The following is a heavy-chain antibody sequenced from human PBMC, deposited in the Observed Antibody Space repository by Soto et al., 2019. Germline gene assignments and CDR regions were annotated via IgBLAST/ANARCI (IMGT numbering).Heavy chain of an antibody. CDR1: GGTFSSYT. CDR3: ARGLYDYVWGSYRPFDY. D-gene: IGHD3-16*02. V-gene: IGHV1-69*02. CDR2: IIPILGIA. Sequence: QVQLVQSGAEVKKPGSSVKVSCKASGGTFSSYTISWVRQAPGQGLEWMGRIIPILGIANYAQKFQGRVTITADKSTSTAYMELSSLRSEDTAVYYCARGLYDYVWGSYRPFDYWGQGTLVTVSS. J-gene: IGHJ4*02.